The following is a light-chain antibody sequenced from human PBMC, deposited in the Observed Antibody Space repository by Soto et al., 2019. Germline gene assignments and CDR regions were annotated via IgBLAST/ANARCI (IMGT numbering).Light chain of an antibody. CDR1: ERLSSVY. J-gene: IGKJ5*01. CDR3: QQYGGSPRIT. V-gene: IGKV3-20*01. CDR2: GAS. Sequence: EIVLTQSPGTLSLSPGERATLSCRASERLSSVYLAWYQQSPGQPPRLLIYGASNRATGIPDRFSGSGSGTDFTLFITRLEPEDVGIYYCQQYGGSPRITFGQGTRLEIK.